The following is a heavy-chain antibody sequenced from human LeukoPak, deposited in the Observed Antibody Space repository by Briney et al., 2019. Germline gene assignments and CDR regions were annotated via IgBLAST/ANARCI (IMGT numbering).Heavy chain of an antibody. D-gene: IGHD1-14*01. Sequence: SETLSLTCAVYGGSFSGYYWSWIRQPPGKGLEWIGEINHSGSTNYNPSLKSRVTISVDTSKNQFSLKLSSVTAADTAVYYCARARKSRYFDLWGRGTLVTVSS. CDR2: INHSGST. J-gene: IGHJ2*01. CDR1: GGSFSGYY. V-gene: IGHV4-34*01. CDR3: ARARKSRYFDL.